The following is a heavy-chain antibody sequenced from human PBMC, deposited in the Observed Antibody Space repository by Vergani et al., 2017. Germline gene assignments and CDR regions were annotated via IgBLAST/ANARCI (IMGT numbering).Heavy chain of an antibody. CDR2: MYYSGST. J-gene: IGHJ4*02. D-gene: IGHD6-13*01. Sequence: QVQLQESGPGLVKPSQTLSIICTISGGSISRGGYYWSWIRQHPGKGLEGIGYMYYSGSTHYKLSLKSRVTISVETSKNQFSLKMSSVTAADTAVYYCARGPDSSSWYPVDYWGQGTLITASS. V-gene: IGHV4-31*03. CDR1: GGSISRGGYY. CDR3: ARGPDSSSWYPVDY.